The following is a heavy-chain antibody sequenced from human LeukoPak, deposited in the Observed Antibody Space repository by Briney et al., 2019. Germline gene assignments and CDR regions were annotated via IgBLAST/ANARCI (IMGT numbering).Heavy chain of an antibody. CDR3: ARAGRGWGYYFRAEYFQH. CDR2: INHSGST. D-gene: IGHD3-22*01. V-gene: IGHV4-34*01. Sequence: PSETLSLTCAAYGGTFSGYYWSWIRQPPGKGLEWIGEINHSGSTNYNPSLKSRVTISVDTSKNQFSLKLSSVTAADTAVYYCARAGRGWGYYFRAEYFQHWGQGTLVTVSS. CDR1: GGTFSGYY. J-gene: IGHJ1*01.